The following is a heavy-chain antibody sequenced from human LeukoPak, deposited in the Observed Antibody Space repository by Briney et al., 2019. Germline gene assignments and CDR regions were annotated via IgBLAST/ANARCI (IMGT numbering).Heavy chain of an antibody. CDR2: IWYDGSNK. J-gene: IGHJ4*02. CDR1: GFTFSSYG. CDR3: ARDSVRYCTNGVCTPFDY. Sequence: GRSLRLSCAASGFTFSSYGMHWVRQAPGKGLERVAVIWYDGSNKYYADSVKGRFTISRDNSKNTLYLQMNSLRAEDTAVYYCARDSVRYCTNGVCTPFDYWGQGTLVTVSS. V-gene: IGHV3-33*01. D-gene: IGHD2-8*01.